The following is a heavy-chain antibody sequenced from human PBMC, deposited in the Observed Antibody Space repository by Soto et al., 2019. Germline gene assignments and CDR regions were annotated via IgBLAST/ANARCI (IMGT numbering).Heavy chain of an antibody. CDR1: VCTFTDYF. J-gene: IGHJ5*02. CDR2: INPKSRGT. CDR3: TTDLWRIAVVVGSTGYFNP. D-gene: IGHD2-15*01. Sequence: GASVKVSCKASVCTFTDYFIHWVRQAPGQGFEWMGWINPKSRGTNYAQKFQGRVTMTRDTSNSTAYMELRGLTSDDTAVYYCTTDLWRIAVVVGSTGYFNPWGQGTPVTVSS. V-gene: IGHV1-2*02.